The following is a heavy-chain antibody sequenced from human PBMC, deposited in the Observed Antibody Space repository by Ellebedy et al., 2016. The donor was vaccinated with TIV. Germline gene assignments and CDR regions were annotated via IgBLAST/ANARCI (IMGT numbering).Heavy chain of an antibody. CDR3: ARDFNENYDILTGYYAPPDDAFDI. J-gene: IGHJ3*02. CDR1: GGSVSSGSYY. CDR2: IYYSGST. Sequence: SETLSLXXTVSGGSVSSGSYYWSWIRQPPGKGLEWIGYIYYSGSTNYNPSLKSRVTISVDTSKNQFSLKLSSVTAADTAVYYCARDFNENYDILTGYYAPPDDAFDIWGQGTMVTVSS. D-gene: IGHD3-9*01. V-gene: IGHV4-61*01.